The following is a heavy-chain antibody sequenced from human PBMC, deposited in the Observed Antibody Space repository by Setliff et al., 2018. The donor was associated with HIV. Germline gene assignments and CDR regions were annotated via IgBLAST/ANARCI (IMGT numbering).Heavy chain of an antibody. J-gene: IGHJ4*02. CDR3: ARHDPYSNFWSFSYSLPYYFDY. Sequence: ASVKVSCKASGYIFTGYFMHWVRQAPGQGLEWMGWINPKSGGTNYAQKFQGRVTMTRDTSISTAYMELSRLRSDDTAVYYCARHDPYSNFWSFSYSLPYYFDYWGQGTLVTVSS. D-gene: IGHD3-3*01. CDR1: GYIFTGYF. CDR2: INPKSGGT. V-gene: IGHV1-2*02.